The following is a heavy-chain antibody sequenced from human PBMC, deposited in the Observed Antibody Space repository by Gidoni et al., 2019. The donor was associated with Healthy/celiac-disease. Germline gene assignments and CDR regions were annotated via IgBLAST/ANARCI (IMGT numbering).Heavy chain of an antibody. D-gene: IGHD6-13*01. CDR2: IYPGVSDT. CDR1: GYSFTSYW. J-gene: IGHJ3*02. V-gene: IGHV5-51*01. Sequence: EVQLVQSGAEVKKPGESLKISCKGSGYSFTSYWLGWVRQMPGQGLEWMGIIYPGVSDTRYRPSFQGQVTISADKSISTAYLQWSSLKASHTAMYYCARRVVLSSSFVYDSFDIWGQGTMVTVSS. CDR3: ARRVVLSSSFVYDSFDI.